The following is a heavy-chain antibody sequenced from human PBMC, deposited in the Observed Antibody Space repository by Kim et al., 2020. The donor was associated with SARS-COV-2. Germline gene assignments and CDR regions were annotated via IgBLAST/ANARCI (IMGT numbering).Heavy chain of an antibody. J-gene: IGHJ4*02. V-gene: IGHV5-51*01. CDR1: GYSFTSYW. Sequence: GESLKISCKGSGYSFTSYWIGWVRQMPGKGLEWMGIIYPGDSDTRYSPSFQGQVTISADKSISTAYLQWSSLKASDTAMYYCARKQRWGLRWLFSPFDYWGQGTLVTVSS. CDR3: ARKQRWGLRWLFSPFDY. D-gene: IGHD3-22*01. CDR2: IYPGDSDT.